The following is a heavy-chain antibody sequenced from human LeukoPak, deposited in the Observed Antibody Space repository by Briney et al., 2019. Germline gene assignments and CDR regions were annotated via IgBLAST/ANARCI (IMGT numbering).Heavy chain of an antibody. CDR3: ATWGITAAAGSGNWFDP. CDR1: GYTFTGYY. V-gene: IGHV1-2*02. Sequence: ASVKVSCKASGYTFTGYYMHWVRQAPGQGLEWMGWINPNSGGTNYAQKFQGRVTMTRDTSISTAYMELSRLRSDDTAVYYCATWGITAAAGSGNWFDPWGQGTLVTVSS. D-gene: IGHD6-13*01. CDR2: INPNSGGT. J-gene: IGHJ5*02.